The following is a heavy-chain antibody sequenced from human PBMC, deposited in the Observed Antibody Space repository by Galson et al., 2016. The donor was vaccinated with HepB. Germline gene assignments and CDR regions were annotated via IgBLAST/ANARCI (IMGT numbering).Heavy chain of an antibody. CDR2: IKHSGST. J-gene: IGHJ4*02. V-gene: IGHV4-34*01. CDR1: GGSFSDYF. Sequence: LSLTCAISGGSFSDYFWAWVRQPPGKGLEWIGGIKHSGSTNSNPSLKSRVTISVETSKNQFSLQMRSMTAADRAVYYCARGRGGSLYWVAADLPFDLWGQGILVTVSS. CDR3: ARGRGGSLYWVAADLPFDL. D-gene: IGHD3-10*01.